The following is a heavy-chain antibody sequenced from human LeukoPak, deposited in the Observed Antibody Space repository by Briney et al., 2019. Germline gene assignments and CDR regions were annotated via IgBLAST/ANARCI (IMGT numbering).Heavy chain of an antibody. V-gene: IGHV4-59*01. D-gene: IGHD1-26*01. CDR1: GGSISSYY. CDR2: IYYSGST. J-gene: IGHJ3*02. CDR3: AGGKWEPENSAFDI. Sequence: SETLSLTCTVSGGSISSYYWNWIRQPPGKGLEWIGYIYYSGSTNYNPSLKSRVTIPVDTSKNQFSLKLSSVTAADTAVYYCAGGKWEPENSAFDIWGQGTMVTVSS.